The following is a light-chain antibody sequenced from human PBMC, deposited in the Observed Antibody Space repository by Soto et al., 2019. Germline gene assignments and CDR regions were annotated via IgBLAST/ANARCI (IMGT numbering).Light chain of an antibody. CDR3: SSYTTSSTQV. CDR2: DVS. CDR1: SGDVGAYNY. V-gene: IGLV2-14*01. J-gene: IGLJ1*01. Sequence: QSALTQPASVPGSPGQSITISCTGASGDVGAYNYVSWYQHHPGKAPKLIISDVSIRPSGVSDRFSGSKSGNTASLTISGLQAEDEADYYCSSYTTSSTQVFGTGTKLTVL.